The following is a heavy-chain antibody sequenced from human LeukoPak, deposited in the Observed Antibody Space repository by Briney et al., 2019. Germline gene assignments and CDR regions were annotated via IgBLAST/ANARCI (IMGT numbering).Heavy chain of an antibody. CDR3: ARGGNCYDY. CDR1: GFSFRTYW. V-gene: IGHV3-74*01. Sequence: PGGSVRLSCAASGFSFRTYWMHWVRQAPGKGLVWVSGNNSDGSGITYADSVKGRFTISIDTAKNTLYRQMTSLRAEDKAVYFCARGGNCYDYWGQGTMVTVSS. CDR2: NNSDGSGI. J-gene: IGHJ3*01. D-gene: IGHD3-16*01.